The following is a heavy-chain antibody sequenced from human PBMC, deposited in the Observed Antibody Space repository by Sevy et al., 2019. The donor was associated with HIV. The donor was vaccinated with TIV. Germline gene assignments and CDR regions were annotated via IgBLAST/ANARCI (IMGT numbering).Heavy chain of an antibody. V-gene: IGHV3-23*01. CDR3: AKLTAAGSDS. J-gene: IGHJ4*02. Sequence: GGCLRLSCAASVFTFSSYGMSWVRQIPGKGLEWVSSVGGSGGTTYYVDSVKGRFTISRDNSKNTLFLQMNSLRAEDTALYYCAKLTAAGSDSWGQGILVTVSS. CDR2: VGGSGGTT. D-gene: IGHD6-13*01. CDR1: VFTFSSYG.